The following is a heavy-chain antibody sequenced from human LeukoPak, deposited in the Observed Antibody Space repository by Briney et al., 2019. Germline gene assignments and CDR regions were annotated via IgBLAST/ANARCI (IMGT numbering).Heavy chain of an antibody. D-gene: IGHD4-17*01. V-gene: IGHV3-66*01. CDR3: AKGGDYVSFNDYYYMDV. J-gene: IGHJ6*03. CDR1: EFSVGSNY. CDR2: IYSGGST. Sequence: GGSLRLSCAASEFSVGSNYMTWVRQAPGKGLEWVSLIYSGGSTYYADSVKGRFTISRDNSKNTLYLQMNSLRAEDTAVYYCAKGGDYVSFNDYYYMDVWGKGTTVTVSS.